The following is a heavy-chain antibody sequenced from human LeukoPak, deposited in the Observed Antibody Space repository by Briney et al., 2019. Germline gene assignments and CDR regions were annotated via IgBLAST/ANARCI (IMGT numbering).Heavy chain of an antibody. J-gene: IGHJ5*02. V-gene: IGHV4-39*07. D-gene: IGHD3-10*01. CDR1: GGSISSGGYY. Sequence: PSQTLSLTCTVSGGSISSGGYYWSWIRQPPGKGLEWIGSIDYSGSTYYNPSLKSRLTMSEDTSKNQFSLKLSSVTAADTAVYFCVREVNHYGLRRNSFDPWGQGTKVTVSS. CDR3: VREVNHYGLRRNSFDP. CDR2: IDYSGST.